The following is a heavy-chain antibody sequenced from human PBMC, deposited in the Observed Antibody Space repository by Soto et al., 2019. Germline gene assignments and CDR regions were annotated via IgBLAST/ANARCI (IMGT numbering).Heavy chain of an antibody. Sequence: QVQLVQSGAEVKKPGASVKASCKASGDAFNDHDYMHWVRQAPGQGPEWMGWINPVNGGTYYSQKCEGRGTMTRDTSTSTGYRESSSLTADNTAVYYCARVSSGWHFGYWGQGTLVAVSS. CDR3: ARVSSGWHFGY. CDR1: GDAFNDHDY. J-gene: IGHJ4*02. D-gene: IGHD6-19*01. CDR2: INPVNGGT. V-gene: IGHV1-2*02.